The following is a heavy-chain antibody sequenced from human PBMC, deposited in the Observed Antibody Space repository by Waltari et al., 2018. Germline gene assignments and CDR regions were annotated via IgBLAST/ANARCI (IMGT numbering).Heavy chain of an antibody. J-gene: IGHJ6*02. D-gene: IGHD3-22*01. CDR2: ITRDGSSR. Sequence: EEQLVESGGGLAQPGESLRLSCAASGFTFSRYWMDWVRQAPGKGLVVVQRITRDGSSRTYADSVKGRFTISRDNAKNTLYVQMNRLRAEDTAVYYCARVATKTYSSPVPGRPYYYGMDVWGQGTTVTVSS. CDR1: GFTFSRYW. V-gene: IGHV3-74*01. CDR3: ARVATKTYSSPVPGRPYYYGMDV.